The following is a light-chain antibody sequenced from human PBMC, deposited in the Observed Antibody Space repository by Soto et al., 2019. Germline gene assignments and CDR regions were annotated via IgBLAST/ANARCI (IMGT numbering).Light chain of an antibody. V-gene: IGLV1-40*01. CDR2: EDT. Sequence: QAVVTQPPAVSGAPGERVTISCTGSSSNIGAGYEVHWYQQLPGTSPKLLIYEDTDRPSGVPYRFSGSKSGTSASLAITGRLAEDEADYYCQSYDNSLSGSYVFGTGTKLTVL. CDR1: SSNIGAGYE. CDR3: QSYDNSLSGSYV. J-gene: IGLJ1*01.